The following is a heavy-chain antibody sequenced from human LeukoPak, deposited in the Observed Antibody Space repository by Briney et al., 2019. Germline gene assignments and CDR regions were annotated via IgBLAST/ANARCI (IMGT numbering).Heavy chain of an antibody. D-gene: IGHD1/OR15-1a*01. CDR3: ARGGLEQVDY. Sequence: GGSLRLSCAASGFTFSRYWMHWVRQAPGKGLVWVSRINEDGSTTSYADSVKGRFTISRDNVKNTLYLQMNGLRAEDTAVYYCARGGLEQVDYWGQGTLVTVSS. CDR2: INEDGSTT. CDR1: GFTFSRYW. J-gene: IGHJ4*02. V-gene: IGHV3-74*01.